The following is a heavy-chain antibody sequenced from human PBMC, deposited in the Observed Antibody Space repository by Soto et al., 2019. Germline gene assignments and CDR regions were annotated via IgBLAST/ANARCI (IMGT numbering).Heavy chain of an antibody. J-gene: IGHJ4*02. Sequence: ASVKVSCKVSGYTLTELSMHWVRQAPGKGLEWMGGFDPEDGETIYAQKFQGRVTMTEDTSTDTAYMELSSLRSEDTAVYYCATSALLRIGQQDYDYWGQGTLVTVSS. CDR2: FDPEDGET. CDR3: ATSALLRIGQQDYDY. V-gene: IGHV1-24*01. CDR1: GYTLTELS. D-gene: IGHD6-13*01.